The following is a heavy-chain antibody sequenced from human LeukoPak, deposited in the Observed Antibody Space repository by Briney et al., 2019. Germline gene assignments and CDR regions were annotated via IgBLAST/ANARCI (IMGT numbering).Heavy chain of an antibody. J-gene: IGHJ4*02. CDR1: GYTFTSYW. Sequence: GESLKISCKGSGYTFTSYWTAWVRQMPGKGLEWMGIIYAGDFDTRYSPSFQGQVTISADKSINTAYLQWSNLEASDTATYYCARRYASSDWYYFDYWGQGTLVTVSS. CDR2: IYAGDFDT. D-gene: IGHD6-13*01. V-gene: IGHV5-51*01. CDR3: ARRYASSDWYYFDY.